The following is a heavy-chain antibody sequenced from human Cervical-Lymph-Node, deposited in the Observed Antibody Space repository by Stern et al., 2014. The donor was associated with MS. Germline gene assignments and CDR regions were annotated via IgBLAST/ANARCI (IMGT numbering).Heavy chain of an antibody. CDR3: VSDGSGWRN. CDR1: GIIFSGTS. Sequence: EVQLVESGGGLVQPGGSLKLSCVASGIIFSGTSMHWVRQASGKGLEWIGRIRSRANGQTTVYTASVKGRFTISRDDSKNTAYLQVNSLKTEDTAVYYCVSDGSGWRNWGQGTLVTVSS. CDR2: IRSRANGQTT. V-gene: IGHV3-73*01. J-gene: IGHJ4*02. D-gene: IGHD3-10*01.